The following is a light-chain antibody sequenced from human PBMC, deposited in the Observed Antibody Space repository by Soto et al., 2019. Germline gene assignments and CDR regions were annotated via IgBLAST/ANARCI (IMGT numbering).Light chain of an antibody. CDR1: SSNIGDNP. J-gene: IGLJ1*01. CDR2: NNN. Sequence: QPGLPQPPSASAPPGQRVTISCSGGSSNIGDNPVNWYQHLPGAAPTLLIYNNNQRPSGVPDRFSGSKSGASASLAISGLRSEDEADYYCSTWDDTLDAYVFGTGTKLTVL. V-gene: IGLV1-44*01. CDR3: STWDDTLDAYV.